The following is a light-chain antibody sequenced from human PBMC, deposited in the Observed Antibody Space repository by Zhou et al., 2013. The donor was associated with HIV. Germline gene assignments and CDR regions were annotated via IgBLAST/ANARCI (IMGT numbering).Light chain of an antibody. CDR1: QSISSW. CDR3: QQLNSFL. Sequence: DIQMTQSPSTLSASVGDRVTITCRASQSISSWLAWYQQKPGKAPKLLIYKASSLESGVPSRFSGSGSGTEFTLTISRLQPDDFATYYCQQLNSFLFGPGTKVDIK. J-gene: IGKJ3*01. CDR2: KAS. V-gene: IGKV1-5*03.